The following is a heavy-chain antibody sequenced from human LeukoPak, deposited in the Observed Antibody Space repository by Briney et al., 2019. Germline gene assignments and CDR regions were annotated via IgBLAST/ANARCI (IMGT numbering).Heavy chain of an antibody. CDR1: GGPFSNYN. CDR3: ARGPGYDYIWGSYRPTSYFDS. J-gene: IGHJ4*02. V-gene: IGHV1-69*06. D-gene: IGHD3-16*02. Sequence: GASVKVSCKASGGPFSNYNINWVRQAPGQGLEWMGGIIPMFGTTNYAQKFQGRVTIAADKSTSTAYMELGSLSSQDTAVYYCARGPGYDYIWGSYRPTSYFDSWGQGTLVTVSS. CDR2: IIPMFGTT.